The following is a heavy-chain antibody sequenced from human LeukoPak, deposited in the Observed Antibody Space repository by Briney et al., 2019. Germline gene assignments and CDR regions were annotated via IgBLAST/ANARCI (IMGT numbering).Heavy chain of an antibody. V-gene: IGHV3-9*03. CDR3: AKDTLVGATTGAFDV. CDR2: ISWNSGSI. Sequence: GGSLRLSCAASGFTFDDYAMHWVRQAPGKGLEWVSGISWNSGSIGYADSVKGRFTISRDNAKNSLYLQMNSLRAEDMALYYCAKDTLVGATTGAFDVWGQGTMVTVSS. J-gene: IGHJ3*01. CDR1: GFTFDDYA. D-gene: IGHD1-26*01.